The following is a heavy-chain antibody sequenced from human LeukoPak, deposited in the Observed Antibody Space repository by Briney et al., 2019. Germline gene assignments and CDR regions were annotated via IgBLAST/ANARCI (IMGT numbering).Heavy chain of an antibody. CDR1: GFTFSSYA. D-gene: IGHD2-8*01. Sequence: GGSLRLSCAASGFTFSSYAMSWVRQAPGKGLEWVSAISGSGGSTYYADSVKGRFTISRDNSKNTLYLQMNSLRAEDTAVYYCAKDYEYCTNGVCHDAFDIWGQGTMVTVSS. CDR3: AKDYEYCTNGVCHDAFDI. V-gene: IGHV3-23*01. CDR2: ISGSGGST. J-gene: IGHJ3*02.